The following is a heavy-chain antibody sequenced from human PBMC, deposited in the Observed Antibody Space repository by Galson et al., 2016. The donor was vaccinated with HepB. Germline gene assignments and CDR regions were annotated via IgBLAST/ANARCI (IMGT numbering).Heavy chain of an antibody. V-gene: IGHV1-69*13. CDR1: GGIFSGYG. CDR3: ARANTERRLQRAHFEY. CDR2: IIPMFGTT. Sequence: SVKVSCKAAGGIFSGYGVSWVRQAPGQGLEWMGVIIPMFGTTNYAEKFEGRVTITADESTNTVYMEVSSLRSEDTAMYYCARANTERRLQRAHFEYWGLGTLVTVSS. D-gene: IGHD4-11*01. J-gene: IGHJ4*02.